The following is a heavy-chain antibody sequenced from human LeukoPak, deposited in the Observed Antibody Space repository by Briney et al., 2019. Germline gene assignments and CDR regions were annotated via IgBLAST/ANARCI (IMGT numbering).Heavy chain of an antibody. D-gene: IGHD5-12*01. CDR2: ISGSGGST. CDR1: GFTFSSYA. Sequence: QPGGSLRLPCAASGFTFSSYAMSWVRQAPGKGLEWVSAISGSGGSTYYADSVKGRFTISRDNSKNTLYLQMNSLRAEDTAVYYCAKDLYGYVSNWFDPWGQGTLVTVSS. V-gene: IGHV3-23*01. CDR3: AKDLYGYVSNWFDP. J-gene: IGHJ5*02.